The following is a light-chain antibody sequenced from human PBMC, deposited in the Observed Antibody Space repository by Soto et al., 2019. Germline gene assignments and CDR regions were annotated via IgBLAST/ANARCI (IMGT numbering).Light chain of an antibody. J-gene: IGKJ1*01. V-gene: IGKV3-15*01. Sequence: EIVMTQSPATLSVSPGERATLSCRASQSVSSNLAWHQQKPGPAPRLLIYGASTRATGIPARFSGSGSGTEFTLTINILQSEDFAVYYCQQYNNWPPWTFGQGTKVEIK. CDR2: GAS. CDR1: QSVSSN. CDR3: QQYNNWPPWT.